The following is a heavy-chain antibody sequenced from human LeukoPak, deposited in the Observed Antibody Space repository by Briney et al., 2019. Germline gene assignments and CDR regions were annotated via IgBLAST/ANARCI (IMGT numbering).Heavy chain of an antibody. D-gene: IGHD3-22*01. J-gene: IGHJ6*02. V-gene: IGHV4-4*07. Sequence: SETLSLTCTVSGGSISSYYWSWIRQPAGKGLEWIGRIYTSGSTNYNPSLKSRVTISVDTSKNQFSLKLSSVTAADTAVYYCARHLISYDSTEDYYYGMDVWGQGTTVTVSS. CDR1: GGSISSYY. CDR2: IYTSGST. CDR3: ARHLISYDSTEDYYYGMDV.